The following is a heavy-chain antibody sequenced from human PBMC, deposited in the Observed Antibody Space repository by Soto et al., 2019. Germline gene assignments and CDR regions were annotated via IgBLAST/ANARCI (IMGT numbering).Heavy chain of an antibody. CDR3: AKGGGYCSGGSCRDLNYYYYYMDV. J-gene: IGHJ6*03. V-gene: IGHV3-23*01. D-gene: IGHD2-15*01. CDR2: VSGSGGST. CDR1: GFTFSSYA. Sequence: GGSLRLSCAASGFTFSSYAMSWVRQAPGKGLEWVSAVSGSGGSTYYADSVKGRFTISRDNSKNTLYLQMNSLRAEDTAVYYCAKGGGYCSGGSCRDLNYYYYYMDVWGKGTTVTVSS.